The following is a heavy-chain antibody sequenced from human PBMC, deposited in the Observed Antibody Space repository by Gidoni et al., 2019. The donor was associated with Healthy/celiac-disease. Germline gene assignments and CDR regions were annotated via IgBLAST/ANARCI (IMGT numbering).Heavy chain of an antibody. CDR1: GYTLTSYY. D-gene: IGHD3-22*01. J-gene: IGHJ4*02. V-gene: IGHV1-46*01. CDR2: INPSGGTT. CDR3: ARDKRYYDSSGYYYDY. Sequence: QVQLVQSGAEVKKPGASVKVSCKASGYTLTSYYMHWVRQAPGQGLEWMGIINPSGGTTSDAQKCQGRVTMTTDTSTSIVYMELSSLRSEDTAVYYCARDKRYYDSSGYYYDYWGQGTLVTVSS.